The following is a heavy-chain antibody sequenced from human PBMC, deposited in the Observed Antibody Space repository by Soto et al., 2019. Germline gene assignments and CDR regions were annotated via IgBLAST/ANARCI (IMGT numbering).Heavy chain of an antibody. CDR1: GYTFTGFY. J-gene: IGHJ4*02. CDR3: ATYYGEYGGY. CDR2: INPNTGGT. Sequence: GSVRVSCKASGYTFTGFYLHWLRQAPGQGPEWMGWINPNTGGTKYAQKFQGRVTMTRDMSITTGYMDLSGLTSDDTAVYYCATYYGEYGGYWGQGTIVNVSP. V-gene: IGHV1-2*02. D-gene: IGHD4-17*01.